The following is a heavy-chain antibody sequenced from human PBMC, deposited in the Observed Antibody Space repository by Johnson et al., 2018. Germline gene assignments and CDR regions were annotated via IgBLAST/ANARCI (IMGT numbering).Heavy chain of an antibody. CDR2: ISYDGSNK. Sequence: QVQLVQSGGGVVQPGRSLRLSCAASGFTFSSYAMHWVRQAPGKGLEWVAVISYDGSNKYYADSVKGRFTISRDNSKNTLYLQMNSLRAEYTAVYYCAKEPSTGGVTADAFGIWGQGTMVTVSS. D-gene: IGHD2-21*02. J-gene: IGHJ3*02. CDR3: AKEPSTGGVTADAFGI. CDR1: GFTFSSYA. V-gene: IGHV3-30*04.